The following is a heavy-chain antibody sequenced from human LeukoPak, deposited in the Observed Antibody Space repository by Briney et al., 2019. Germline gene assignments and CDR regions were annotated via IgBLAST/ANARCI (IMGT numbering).Heavy chain of an antibody. CDR2: IIPIFGTA. V-gene: IGHV1-69*05. CDR1: GGTFSSYA. Sequence: SVKVSCKASGGTFSSYAISWVRQAPGQGLEWMGGIIPIFGTANYAQKFQGRVTTTTADYTSTAYMELSSLRSEDTAVYYCARAGELGQLGRSGSYLYWGQGTLVTVSS. D-gene: IGHD1-26*01. CDR3: ARAGELGQLGRSGSYLY. J-gene: IGHJ4*02.